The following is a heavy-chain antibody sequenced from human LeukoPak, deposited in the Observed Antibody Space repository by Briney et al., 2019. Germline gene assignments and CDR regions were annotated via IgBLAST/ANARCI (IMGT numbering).Heavy chain of an antibody. CDR3: AKAPVTSCRGAFCYPFDY. CDR1: GFSFSRYA. V-gene: IGHV3-23*01. CDR2: MSSSDDGR. Sequence: PGGSLRLSCATSGFSFSRYAMSWVRQAPGKGLEWVSAMSSSDDGRYYAASVRGRFTISRDTSRSTLYLQMNSLRAEDAAVYYCAKAPVTSCRGAFCYPFDYWGQGTLVTVSS. D-gene: IGHD2-15*01. J-gene: IGHJ4*02.